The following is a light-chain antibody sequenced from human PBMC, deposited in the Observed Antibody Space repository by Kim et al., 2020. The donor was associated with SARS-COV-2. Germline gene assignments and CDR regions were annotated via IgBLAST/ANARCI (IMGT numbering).Light chain of an antibody. CDR1: SLRSYY. J-gene: IGLJ2*01. CDR2: GKN. V-gene: IGLV3-19*01. Sequence: SSELTQDPAVSVALGQTVRITCQGDSLRSYYASWYQQKPGQAPIVVISGKNNRPSGIPERFSGSSSGNTASLTITGAQAEDEADYYCQSRDSSGNVVFGGGTQLTVL. CDR3: QSRDSSGNVV.